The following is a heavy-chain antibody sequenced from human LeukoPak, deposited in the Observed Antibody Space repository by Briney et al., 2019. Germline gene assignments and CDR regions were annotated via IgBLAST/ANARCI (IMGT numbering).Heavy chain of an antibody. V-gene: IGHV4-38-2*01. Sequence: PSETLSLTCAVSGYSISSGYYWGWIRQPPGKGLEWIGSIYHSGSTYSNPSLKSRVTISVDTSKNQFSLKLSSVTAADTAVYYCARSYCGGDCRFDYWGQGTLVTVSS. CDR3: ARSYCGGDCRFDY. CDR2: IYHSGST. D-gene: IGHD2-21*01. CDR1: GYSISSGYY. J-gene: IGHJ4*02.